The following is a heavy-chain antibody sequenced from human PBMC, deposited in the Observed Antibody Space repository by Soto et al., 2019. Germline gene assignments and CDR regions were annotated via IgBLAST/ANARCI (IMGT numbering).Heavy chain of an antibody. V-gene: IGHV4-61*01. D-gene: IGHD3-16*01. CDR3: ARLGLRDRGGPFDS. J-gene: IGHJ5*01. CDR2: IYFTGNT. Sequence: SETLSLTCTVSGGSVSSGSYFWSWMRQAPGKGLEWIGHIYFTGNTNYNPSLKTRVTMSVDTSKHQFSLNLSSVTAADTAVYSCARLGLRDRGGPFDSWGQGTLVTVSS. CDR1: GGSVSSGSYF.